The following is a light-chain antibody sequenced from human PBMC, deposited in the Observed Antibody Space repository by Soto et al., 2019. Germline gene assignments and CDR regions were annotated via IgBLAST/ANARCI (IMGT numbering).Light chain of an antibody. CDR2: EVS. CDR3: SSSAGSNNLVV. J-gene: IGLJ2*01. V-gene: IGLV2-8*01. Sequence: QAVLTQPPSASGSPGQSVTISCTGTSSDVGGYNYVSWYQQHPGKAPKLMIYEVSKRPSGVPYRFSGSKSGNTASLTVSGLQAEDEADYYCSSSAGSNNLVVFGGGTKLTVL. CDR1: SSDVGGYNY.